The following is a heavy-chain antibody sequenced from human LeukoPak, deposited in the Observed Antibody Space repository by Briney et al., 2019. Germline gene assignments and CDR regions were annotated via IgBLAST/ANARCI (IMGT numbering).Heavy chain of an antibody. V-gene: IGHV4-59*11. CDR1: GGSISSHY. CDR3: ARMNSSGYYYSYFDY. J-gene: IGHJ4*02. CDR2: IYYSGSN. Sequence: SETLSLTCTVSGGSISSHYWSWIRQPPGKGLEWVGYIYYSGSNNYNPSLKSRVTISVDTSKNQFSLKPSSVTAADTAVYYCARMNSSGYYYSYFDYWGQGTLVTVSS. D-gene: IGHD3-22*01.